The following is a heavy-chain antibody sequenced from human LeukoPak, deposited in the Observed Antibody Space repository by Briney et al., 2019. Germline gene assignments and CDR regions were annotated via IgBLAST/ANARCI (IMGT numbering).Heavy chain of an antibody. V-gene: IGHV1-8*01. D-gene: IGHD2-21*01. CDR2: MNPTSGDT. J-gene: IGHJ6*03. CDR1: GYTFSDYD. CDR3: ARVVMKAFYYYYMDV. Sequence: SVKVSCKASGYTFSDYDVNWVRQAPGQGLEWRGWMNPTSGDTGYAQKFQGRVTMARSMSRNTAYMELSRLRSEDTAVYFCARVVMKAFYYYYMDVWGKGTTIIISS.